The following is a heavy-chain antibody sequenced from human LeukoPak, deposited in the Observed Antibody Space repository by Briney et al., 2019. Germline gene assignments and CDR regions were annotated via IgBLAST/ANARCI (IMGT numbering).Heavy chain of an antibody. CDR2: VFHDGTT. Sequence: PSETLSLTCAVSGGPIMTAPYYWGWIRHPPGKGLEWLGSVFHDGTTYYSPSRKSRVTVSAETSRKRFALTLASSNAADTAVYCCVRSGVVLQTGFDFWGQGDLVTVSS. J-gene: IGHJ4*02. CDR3: VRSGVVLQTGFDF. CDR1: GGPIMTAPYY. D-gene: IGHD3-16*01. V-gene: IGHV4-39*06.